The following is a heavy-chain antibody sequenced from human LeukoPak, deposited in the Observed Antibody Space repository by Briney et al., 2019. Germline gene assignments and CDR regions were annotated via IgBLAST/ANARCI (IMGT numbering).Heavy chain of an antibody. Sequence: GGSLRLSCAASGFTFSSYSMNWVRQAPGKGLEWVSSISSSSSYIYYADSVKGRFTISRDNAKNSLYLQMNSLRAEDTAVYYCARGPWIQLWPLDYWGQGTLVTVSS. CDR2: ISSSSSYI. CDR1: GFTFSSYS. D-gene: IGHD5-18*01. J-gene: IGHJ4*02. V-gene: IGHV3-21*01. CDR3: ARGPWIQLWPLDY.